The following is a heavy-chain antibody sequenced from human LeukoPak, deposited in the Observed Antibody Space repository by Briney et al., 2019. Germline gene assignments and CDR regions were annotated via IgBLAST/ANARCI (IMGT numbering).Heavy chain of an antibody. Sequence: SGGSLRLFCSASGFTFSRYEMNWVRQAPGKGLEWVSCVSSCGSTIYYADSVKGRFTISRDNAKNSLYLQMNSLRAEDTAVYYCARDGAEDMNYWGQGTLVTVSS. CDR2: VSSCGSTI. CDR3: ARDGAEDMNY. CDR1: GFTFSRYE. V-gene: IGHV3-48*03. D-gene: IGHD1-14*01. J-gene: IGHJ4*02.